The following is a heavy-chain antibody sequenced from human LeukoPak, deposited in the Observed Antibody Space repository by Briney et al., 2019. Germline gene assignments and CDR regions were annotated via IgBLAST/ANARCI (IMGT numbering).Heavy chain of an antibody. J-gene: IGHJ5*02. V-gene: IGHV5-51*01. CDR2: IYPGDSDT. CDR1: GYSFTSYW. Sequence: LGESLKISCKGSGYSFTSYWIGWVRQIPGKGLEWMGIIYPGDSDTRYSPSFQAQVTISADKSISTAYLQWSSLKASDTSMYYCARHPSSGWPPYLAWFDPWGQGTLVTVSS. CDR3: ARHPSSGWPPYLAWFDP. D-gene: IGHD6-19*01.